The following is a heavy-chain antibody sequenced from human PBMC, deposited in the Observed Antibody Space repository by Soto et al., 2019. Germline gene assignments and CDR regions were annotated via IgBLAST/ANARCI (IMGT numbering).Heavy chain of an antibody. CDR2: INPNSGGT. V-gene: IGHV1-2*04. Sequence: GASVKVSCKASGYTFTSYGISWVRQAPGQGLEWMGWINPNSGGTNYAQKFQGWVTMTRDTSISTAYMELSRLRSDDTAVYYCARDLEGGYGMDVWGQGTTVTVSS. CDR1: GYTFTSYG. J-gene: IGHJ6*02. CDR3: ARDLEGGYGMDV.